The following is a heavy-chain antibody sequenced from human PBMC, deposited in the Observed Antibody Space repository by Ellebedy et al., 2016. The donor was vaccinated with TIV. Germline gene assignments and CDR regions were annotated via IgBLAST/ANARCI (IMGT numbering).Heavy chain of an antibody. D-gene: IGHD6-19*01. V-gene: IGHV1-2*02. CDR1: GYTFTDYY. CDR2: INPNSGDT. Sequence: ASVKVSCXASGYTFTDYYIHWVRQAPGQGLEWMGCINPNSGDTDYAPKIQGRVTVTRDTSIGTAYMELSRLRSDDTVVYYCARDPNPGSGGWSSFFDSWGQGTLVTVSS. J-gene: IGHJ4*02. CDR3: ARDPNPGSGGWSSFFDS.